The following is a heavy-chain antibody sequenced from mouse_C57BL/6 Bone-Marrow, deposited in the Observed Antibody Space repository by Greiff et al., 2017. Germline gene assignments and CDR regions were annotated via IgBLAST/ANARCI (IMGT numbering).Heavy chain of an antibody. J-gene: IGHJ4*01. Sequence: QVQLQQSGAELARPGASVKLSCKASGYTFTSYGISWVKQRTGQGLEWIGEIYPRSGNTYYNEKFKGKATLTADKSSSTAYIKLSSLTSEDSAVYFCARVITTVEYYAMDYWGQGTSVTVSS. CDR3: ARVITTVEYYAMDY. V-gene: IGHV1-81*01. CDR1: GYTFTSYG. CDR2: IYPRSGNT. D-gene: IGHD1-1*01.